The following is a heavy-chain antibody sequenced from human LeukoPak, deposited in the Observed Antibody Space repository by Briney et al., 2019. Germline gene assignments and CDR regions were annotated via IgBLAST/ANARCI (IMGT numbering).Heavy chain of an antibody. D-gene: IGHD3-22*01. CDR1: GFTFSSYS. CDR2: IKSKIDGGAT. CDR3: TTLTMKLVHPDY. Sequence: KSGGSLRLSCAASGFTFSSYSMNWVRQAPGKGLEWVGLIKSKIDGGATDYAAPVKGRFTVSRDDSKNTLYLQMNSLKTEDTAVYYCTTLTMKLVHPDYWGQGTLVTVSS. V-gene: IGHV3-15*01. J-gene: IGHJ4*02.